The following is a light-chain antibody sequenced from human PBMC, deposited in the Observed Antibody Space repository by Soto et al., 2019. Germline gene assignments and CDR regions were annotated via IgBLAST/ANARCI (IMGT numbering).Light chain of an antibody. CDR2: DVS. V-gene: IGLV2-14*01. CDR1: SSDVGGYNY. CDR3: SSYTSSSTRV. J-gene: IGLJ1*01. Sequence: QSVLTQPASVSGSPGQSITISCTGTSSDVGGYNYVSWYQQHPGKGPKLMIYDVSNRPSGVSNRFSGSKSGNTASLTISGLQAEDEADYYCSSYTSSSTRVFGTGTKVTV.